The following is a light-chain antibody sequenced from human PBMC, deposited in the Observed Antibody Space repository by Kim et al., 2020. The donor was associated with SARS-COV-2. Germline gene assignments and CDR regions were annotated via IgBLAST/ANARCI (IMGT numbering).Light chain of an antibody. J-gene: IGKJ1*01. CDR3: QQYDNWPPWT. CDR1: QSVSSK. V-gene: IGKV3-15*01. Sequence: SPGERATLSCRASQSVSSKLAWYQQKPGQAPRLLIYGASTRATGIPVRFSGSGSGTEFTLTISSLQSEDFAVYYCQQYDNWPPWTFGQGTKVDIK. CDR2: GAS.